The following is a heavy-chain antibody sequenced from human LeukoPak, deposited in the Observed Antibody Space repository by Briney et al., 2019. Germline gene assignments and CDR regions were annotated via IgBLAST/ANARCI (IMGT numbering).Heavy chain of an antibody. CDR2: IYYSGST. CDR1: GGSISSSSYY. V-gene: IGHV4-39*01. CDR3: ARHCSSTSCYYYFDY. J-gene: IGHJ4*02. D-gene: IGHD2-2*01. Sequence: SETLSLTCTVSGGSISSSSYYWGWIRQPPGKGLEWIGSIYYSGSTYYNPPLKSRVTISVDTSKNQFSLKLSSVTAADTAVYYCARHCSSTSCYYYFDYWGQGTLVTVSS.